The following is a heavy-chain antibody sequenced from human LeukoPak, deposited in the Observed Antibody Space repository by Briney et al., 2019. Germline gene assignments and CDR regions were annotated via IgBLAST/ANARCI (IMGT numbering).Heavy chain of an antibody. J-gene: IGHJ5*02. CDR2: IYFSGST. Sequence: PSETLSLTCTVSGGSISITTYYWGWIRQPPGKGLEWIGTIYFSGSTYYNPSLKSRVTISVDTSKNQFSLKLSSVTAADTAVYYCARARDGPSWRSPWFDPWGQGTLVTVSS. D-gene: IGHD3-10*01. V-gene: IGHV4-39*07. CDR1: GGSISITTYY. CDR3: ARARDGPSWRSPWFDP.